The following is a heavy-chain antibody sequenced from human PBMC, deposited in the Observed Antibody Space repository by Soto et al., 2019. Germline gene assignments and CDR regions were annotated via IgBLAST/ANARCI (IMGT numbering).Heavy chain of an antibody. Sequence: AGGSLGLSGAASGVMFRNYAMNWVRQAPGKGLEWIAFVSANTDGTFYADSVKGRFSISRDNSKNTLYLQMNNLRAEDTAIYYCSKGRLSFDFWGLGTLVTVSS. V-gene: IGHV3-23*01. CDR3: SKGRLSFDF. CDR1: GVMFRNYA. J-gene: IGHJ4*02. CDR2: VSANTDGT.